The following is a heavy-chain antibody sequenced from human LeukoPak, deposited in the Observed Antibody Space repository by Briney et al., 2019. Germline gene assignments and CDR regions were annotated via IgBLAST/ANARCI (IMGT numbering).Heavy chain of an antibody. CDR1: GVSISSYY. V-gene: IGHV4-59*01. Sequence: SETLSLTCTVSGVSISSYYWSWVPQPSGKELEWIVYIYYSGSTNYNPSLESRVTISVDTSKNQFSLKLSSVTAADTAVYYCARDEDAFDIWGQGTMVTVSS. J-gene: IGHJ3*02. CDR2: IYYSGST. CDR3: ARDEDAFDI.